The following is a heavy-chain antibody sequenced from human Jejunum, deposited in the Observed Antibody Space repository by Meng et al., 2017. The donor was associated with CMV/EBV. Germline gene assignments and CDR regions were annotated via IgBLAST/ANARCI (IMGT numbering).Heavy chain of an antibody. CDR1: LTVSDHY. Sequence: LTVSDHYMDWVRQAPGKGLEWVGRTRNKAKSYTTEYAASVKGRFTVSRDDSKNSLYLQMNSLKTEDTAVYYCATARPDSSGHYYFDYWGQGTLVTVSS. CDR3: ATARPDSSGHYYFDY. V-gene: IGHV3-72*01. CDR2: TRNKAKSYTT. D-gene: IGHD3-22*01. J-gene: IGHJ4*02.